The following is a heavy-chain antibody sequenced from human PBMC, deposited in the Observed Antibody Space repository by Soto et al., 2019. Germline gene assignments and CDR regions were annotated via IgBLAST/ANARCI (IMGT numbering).Heavy chain of an antibody. CDR1: GASINNYY. CDR2: ISYSGST. CDR3: ARESSSWYGSIWDY. J-gene: IGHJ4*02. Sequence: SETLSLTCTVSGASINNYYWSWIRQPPGKGLEWIGYISYSGSTNYNPSLKSRVTISVDTSKTQFSLKLSSVTAADTAVYYCARESSSWYGSIWDYWGQGTLVTVSS. V-gene: IGHV4-59*12. D-gene: IGHD6-13*01.